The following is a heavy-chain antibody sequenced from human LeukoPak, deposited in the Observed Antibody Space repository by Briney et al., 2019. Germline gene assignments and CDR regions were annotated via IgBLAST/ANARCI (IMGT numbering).Heavy chain of an antibody. Sequence: SGTLSLTCAVYGGTFSGYYWSWIRQPPGKGLEWVGEINHSGSTKYNPYLKSRVTISVDTSKNQFSLKLSSVTAADTAVYYCASRGDYDILTGYSSLGFTFDYWGQGTLVTVSS. CDR1: GGTFSGYY. CDR3: ASRGDYDILTGYSSLGFTFDY. D-gene: IGHD3-9*01. V-gene: IGHV4-34*01. J-gene: IGHJ4*02. CDR2: INHSGST.